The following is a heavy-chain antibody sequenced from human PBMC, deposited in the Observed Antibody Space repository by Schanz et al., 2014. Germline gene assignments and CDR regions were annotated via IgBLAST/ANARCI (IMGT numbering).Heavy chain of an antibody. J-gene: IGHJ3*01. CDR1: GFTFRSYA. V-gene: IGHV3-23*01. CDR2: ISGSGDHT. CDR3: ARDEGRDGYNLAFDV. Sequence: EVQLLESGGGLIQPGGSLRLSCAASGFTFRSYAMSWVRQAPGKGLEWVSVISGSGDHTHYADSVKGRFTISRDTSGNTLYLQMNSLTGEDTAVYYCARDEGRDGYNLAFDVWGQGTLVTVSS. D-gene: IGHD5-12*01.